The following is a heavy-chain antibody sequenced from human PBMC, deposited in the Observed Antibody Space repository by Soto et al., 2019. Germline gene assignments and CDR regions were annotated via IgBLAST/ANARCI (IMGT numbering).Heavy chain of an antibody. D-gene: IGHD2-2*01. CDR1: GYTFTSYW. J-gene: IGHJ4*02. CDR3: ARHEASLGSTY. V-gene: IGHV5-51*01. CDR2: INPGDSDI. Sequence: GESLKISCKGSGYTFTSYWIGWVRQMPGKGLEWMGIINPGDSDIRYSPSFKGQVTISADKSITTAYLQWSSLKASDTAMYYCARHEASLGSTYWGQGTLVTVSS.